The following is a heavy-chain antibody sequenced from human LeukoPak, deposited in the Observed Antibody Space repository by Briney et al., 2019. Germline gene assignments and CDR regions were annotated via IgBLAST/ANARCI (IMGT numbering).Heavy chain of an antibody. D-gene: IGHD2-15*01. CDR3: AREADCRGGSYYRGAFDI. CDR2: IWYDGSND. V-gene: IGHV3-33*01. CDR1: GFTFRQNA. Sequence: PGRSLRLSCAASGFTFRQNAMHWVRQAPGKGLEWVAAIWYDGSNDYYADSVKGRFTISRDNSKNTLSLQMNSLRAEDTAVYYCAREADCRGGSYYRGAFDIWGQGTMVTVSS. J-gene: IGHJ3*02.